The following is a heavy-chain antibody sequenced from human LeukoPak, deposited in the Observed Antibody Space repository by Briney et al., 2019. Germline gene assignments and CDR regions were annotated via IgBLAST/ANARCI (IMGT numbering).Heavy chain of an antibody. D-gene: IGHD4-17*01. CDR3: ASHWESGDYPLDY. CDR1: GGSISRYY. Sequence: SETLSLTCTVSGGSISRYYWSWIRQPPGKGLEWIGYINTSGSTNYNPSLKSRVTISVDTSKNQFSLKLTSVTAADTAVYYCASHWESGDYPLDYWGQGTLVSVSS. CDR2: INTSGST. J-gene: IGHJ4*02. V-gene: IGHV4-4*09.